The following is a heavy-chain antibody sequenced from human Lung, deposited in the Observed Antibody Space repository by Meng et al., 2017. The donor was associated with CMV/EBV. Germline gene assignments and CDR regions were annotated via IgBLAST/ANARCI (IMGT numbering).Heavy chain of an antibody. D-gene: IGHD2-2*01. CDR1: GGTFSSYA. Sequence: SVXVSCKASGGTFSSYAISWVRQAPGQGLEWMGGIIPIFGTANYAQKFQGRVTITTDESTSTAYMELSSLRSEDTAVYYCARADIVVVPAASGGAYYYYGMDVWGQGTTVTVSS. J-gene: IGHJ6*02. CDR3: ARADIVVVPAASGGAYYYYGMDV. CDR2: IIPIFGTA. V-gene: IGHV1-69*05.